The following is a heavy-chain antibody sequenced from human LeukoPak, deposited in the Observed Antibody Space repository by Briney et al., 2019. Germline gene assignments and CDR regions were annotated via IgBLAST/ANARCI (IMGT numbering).Heavy chain of an antibody. D-gene: IGHD3-22*01. Sequence: GGSLRLSCAASGFTFSSYPVSWVRQAPGRGLEWVSAVTSSGGTYYIASVKGRFTISRDNSKNTLYLQMNSLRAEDTAVYYCAKRDSSGHYPYYFDYWGQGTLVTVSS. CDR3: AKRDSSGHYPYYFDY. J-gene: IGHJ4*02. V-gene: IGHV3-23*01. CDR1: GFTFSSYP. CDR2: VTSSGGT.